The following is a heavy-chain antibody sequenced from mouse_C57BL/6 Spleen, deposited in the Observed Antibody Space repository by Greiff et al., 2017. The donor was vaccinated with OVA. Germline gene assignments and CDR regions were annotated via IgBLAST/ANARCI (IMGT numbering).Heavy chain of an antibody. Sequence: EVKLQESGGGLVQPGGSLKLSCAASGFTFSDYYMYWVRQTPGKRLEWVAYISNGGGSTYYPDTVKGRSTLSRDNTKNTVYLQMSRLKSEDTAMYYCGRWKITTDYYAMDYWGQGTSVTVSS. CDR3: GRWKITTDYYAMDY. D-gene: IGHD2-4*01. J-gene: IGHJ4*01. CDR2: ISNGGGST. V-gene: IGHV5-12*01. CDR1: GFTFSDYY.